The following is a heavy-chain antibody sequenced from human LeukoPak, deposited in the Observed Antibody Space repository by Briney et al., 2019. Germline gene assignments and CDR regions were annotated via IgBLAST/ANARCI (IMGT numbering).Heavy chain of an antibody. CDR1: GFSFSDYS. J-gene: IGHJ4*02. V-gene: IGHV3-48*02. CDR3: ARPITSGWTFPFDY. D-gene: IGHD6-19*01. Sequence: GGSLRLSCAASGFSFSDYSMNWVRQAPGKGLEGVSYISSGTNTIYYADSVKGRFIISRDNAKNSLYLQMNSLRDEDTAVYYCARPITSGWTFPFDYWGQGIVVTVSS. CDR2: ISSGTNTI.